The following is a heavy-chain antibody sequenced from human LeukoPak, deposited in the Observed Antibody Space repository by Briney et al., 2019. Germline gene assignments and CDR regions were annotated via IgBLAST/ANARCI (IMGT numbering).Heavy chain of an antibody. CDR1: GGTFSSYA. CDR3: ARAGYSSSWYWAY. J-gene: IGHJ4*02. D-gene: IGHD6-13*01. V-gene: IGHV1-69*05. Sequence: SVKVSCKASGGTFSSYAISWVRQAPGQGLEWMGRIIPIFGTANYAQKFQGRVTITTDESTSTAYMELSSPRSEDTAVYYCARAGYSSSWYWAYWGQGTLVTVSS. CDR2: IIPIFGTA.